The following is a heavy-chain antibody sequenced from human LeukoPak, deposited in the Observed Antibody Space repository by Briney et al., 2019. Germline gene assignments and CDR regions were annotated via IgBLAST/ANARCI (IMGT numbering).Heavy chain of an antibody. D-gene: IGHD3-10*01. CDR2: ISSSSSTI. CDR3: ARVVTMVRGVIPYYFDY. V-gene: IGHV3-48*01. J-gene: IGHJ4*02. Sequence: PGGSLSLSCAASGFTFSSYSMNWVRQAPGKGLEWVSYISSSSSTIYYADSVKGRFTISRDNAKNSLYLQMNSLRAEDTAVYYCARVVTMVRGVIPYYFDYWGQGTLVTVSS. CDR1: GFTFSSYS.